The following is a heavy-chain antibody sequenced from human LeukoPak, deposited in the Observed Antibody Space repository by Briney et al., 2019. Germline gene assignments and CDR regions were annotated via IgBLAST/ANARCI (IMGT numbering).Heavy chain of an antibody. CDR2: INRDGSDT. V-gene: IGHV3-74*01. Sequence: PGGSLRLSCAASGFTFNGYYMNWVRQAPGKGLVWVSRINRDGSDTIYADSMKGRFTISRDNAKNTLFLQMNSLRAEDTAVYYCAREDFGVDYWGQGTLVTVSS. CDR1: GFTFNGYY. J-gene: IGHJ4*02. D-gene: IGHD3-10*01. CDR3: AREDFGVDY.